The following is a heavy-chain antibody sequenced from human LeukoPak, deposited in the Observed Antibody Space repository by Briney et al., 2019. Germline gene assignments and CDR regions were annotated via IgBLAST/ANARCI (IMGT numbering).Heavy chain of an antibody. CDR2: IYTSGST. CDR3: ARGRGSYYPPRYYYYMDV. V-gene: IGHV4-61*02. D-gene: IGHD1-26*01. CDR1: GGSISSGSYY. J-gene: IGHJ6*03. Sequence: SETLSLTCTVSGGSISSGSYYWSWIRQPAGKGLEWIGRIYTSGSTNYNPSLKSRVTISVDTSKNQSSLKLSSVTAADTAVYYCARGRGSYYPPRYYYYMDVWGKGTTVTVSS.